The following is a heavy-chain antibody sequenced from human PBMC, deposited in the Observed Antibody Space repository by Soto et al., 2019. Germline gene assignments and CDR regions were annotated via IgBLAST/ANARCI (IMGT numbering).Heavy chain of an antibody. CDR2: IWYDGSNK. Sequence: QVQLVESGGGVVQPGRSLRLSCAASGFTFSSYGMHWVRQAPGKGLEWVAVIWYDGSNKYYADSVKGRFTISRDNSKNTLYRQMNSLRAEDTAVYYCASRKTYYDFWSGYYVIDYWGQGTLVTVSS. J-gene: IGHJ4*02. V-gene: IGHV3-33*01. CDR3: ASRKTYYDFWSGYYVIDY. CDR1: GFTFSSYG. D-gene: IGHD3-3*01.